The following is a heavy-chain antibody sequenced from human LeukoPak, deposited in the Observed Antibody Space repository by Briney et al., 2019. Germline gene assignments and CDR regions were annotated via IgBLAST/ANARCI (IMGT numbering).Heavy chain of an antibody. V-gene: IGHV3-23*01. CDR2: ISGNSGTT. J-gene: IGHJ4*02. CDR1: GFTFSSYG. CDR3: ARDRTASDY. Sequence: GGSLRLSCAASGFTFSSYGMSWVRQAPGKGLEWVSGISGNSGTTYYADSVKGRFTISRDNAKNSLYLQMNSLRAEDTAVYYCARDRTASDYWGQGTLVTVSS. D-gene: IGHD4-17*01.